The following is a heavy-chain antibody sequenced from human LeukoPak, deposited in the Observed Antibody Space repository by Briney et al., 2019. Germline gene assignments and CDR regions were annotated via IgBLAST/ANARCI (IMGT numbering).Heavy chain of an antibody. D-gene: IGHD3-9*01. CDR2: IYYSGST. V-gene: IGHV4-59*12. CDR1: GGSISSYY. J-gene: IGHJ3*02. CDR3: ARVAKRYYDILTGQDAFDI. Sequence: SETLSLTCTVSGGSISSYYWSWIRQPPGKGLEWIGYIYYSGSTNYNPSLKSRVTMSLDTSKNQFSLRLSSVTAADTAVYYCARVAKRYYDILTGQDAFDIWGQGTMVTVSS.